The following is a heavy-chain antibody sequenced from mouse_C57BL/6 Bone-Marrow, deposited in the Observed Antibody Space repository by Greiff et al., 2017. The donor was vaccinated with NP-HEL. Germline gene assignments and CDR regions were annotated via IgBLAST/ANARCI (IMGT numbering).Heavy chain of an antibody. D-gene: IGHD1-1*01. CDR3: ASKTYGSSFYWYFDV. CDR1: GFSLTSYG. J-gene: IGHJ1*03. V-gene: IGHV2-2*01. Sequence: VQLQQSGPGLVQPSQSLSITCTVSGFSLTSYGVHWVRQSPGKGLAWLGVIWSGGSTDYNAAFISRLSISKDHSTRQVFFKMNSLQADDTTIYYCASKTYGSSFYWYFDVRGTGTTVTVSS. CDR2: IWSGGST.